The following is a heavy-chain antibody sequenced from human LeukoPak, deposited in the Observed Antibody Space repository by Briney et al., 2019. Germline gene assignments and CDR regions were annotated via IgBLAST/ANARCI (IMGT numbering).Heavy chain of an antibody. Sequence: GGSLRLSCAASGFTFSTSYINWVRQAPGKGLEWVSVIYSDGSDGSSFYADSVKGRFTISRDNSKKSVYLQMNSLRAADWAVYYWARGATVQGVIMHYYYYMEVWGKGTPVTVSS. J-gene: IGHJ6*03. CDR1: GFTFSTSY. CDR3: ARGATVQGVIMHYYYYMEV. D-gene: IGHD3-10*01. V-gene: IGHV3-53*01. CDR2: IYSDGSDGSS.